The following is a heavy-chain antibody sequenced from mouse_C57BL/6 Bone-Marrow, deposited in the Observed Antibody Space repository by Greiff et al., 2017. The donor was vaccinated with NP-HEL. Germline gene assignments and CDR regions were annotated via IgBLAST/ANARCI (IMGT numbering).Heavy chain of an antibody. CDR1: GFTFSSYG. Sequence: VQLKESGGDLVKPGGSLKLSCAASGFTFSSYGLSWVRQTPDKRLEWVATISSGGSYTYYPDSVKGRFTISRDNAKNTLYLQMSSLKSEDTAMYYCARPYDYDEAGFAYWGQGTLVTVSA. J-gene: IGHJ3*01. CDR3: ARPYDYDEAGFAY. D-gene: IGHD2-4*01. V-gene: IGHV5-6*01. CDR2: ISSGGSYT.